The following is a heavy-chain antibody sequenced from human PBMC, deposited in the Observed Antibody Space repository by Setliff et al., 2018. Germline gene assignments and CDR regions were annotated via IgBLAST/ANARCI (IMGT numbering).Heavy chain of an antibody. V-gene: IGHV3-33*08. D-gene: IGHD2-2*01. J-gene: IGHJ4*02. CDR1: GFAFSNYG. CDR2: IWHDGTNK. CDR3: ARTQVVPATTYSIDY. Sequence: GGSLRLSCAASGFAFSNYGAHWVRQAPGKGLEWVAIIWHDGTNKYYADSVKGRFTISRDNAKNLLYLQMNSLRAEDTAVYYCARTQVVPATTYSIDYWGQGTLVTVSS.